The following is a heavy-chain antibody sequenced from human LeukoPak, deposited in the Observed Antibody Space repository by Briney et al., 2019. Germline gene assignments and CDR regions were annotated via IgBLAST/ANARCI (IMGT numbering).Heavy chain of an antibody. CDR3: AKVLSSSWFYFDY. V-gene: IGHV3-48*03. D-gene: IGHD6-13*01. CDR1: GFTFTNFE. Sequence: GSLRLSCAASGFTFTNFEMNWVRQAPGKGLEWVSYISYSGSTTSYTDSVKGRFTISRDNSNNTLYLQMNSLRPEDTAVYYCAKVLSSSWFYFDYWGQGTLVTVSS. J-gene: IGHJ4*02. CDR2: ISYSGSTT.